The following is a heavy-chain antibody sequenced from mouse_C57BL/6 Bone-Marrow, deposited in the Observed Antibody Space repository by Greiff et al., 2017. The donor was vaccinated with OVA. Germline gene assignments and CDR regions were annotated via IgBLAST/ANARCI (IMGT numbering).Heavy chain of an antibody. J-gene: IGHJ4*01. CDR2: IYPSSGST. V-gene: IGHV1-64*01. CDR3: ARRLKSDYAIDY. Sequence: VQLQQPGAELVRPGASVKLSCKASGYTFTSYWMRWVKQRPGQGLEWIGMIYPSSGSTYYNEKFKSKATLTVAKSSSTAYMHLRSLTSADSAVYYFARRLKSDYAIDYWGQGTSVTVSA. CDR1: GYTFTSYW.